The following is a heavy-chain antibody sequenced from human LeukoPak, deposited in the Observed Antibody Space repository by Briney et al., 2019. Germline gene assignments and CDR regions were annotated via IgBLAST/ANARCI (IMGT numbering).Heavy chain of an antibody. Sequence: GGSLRLSCSASGFVFTIYTMYWVRQAPGKGPEYVSTISGSGNGFSIYYADSVKGRFTISRDDSKSILYLQMNGLRSEDTAVYYCVKDPYSRAFEYFQHWGQGTLVTVSS. CDR3: VKDPYSRAFEYFQH. D-gene: IGHD1-26*01. V-gene: IGHV3-64D*06. CDR1: GFVFTIYT. CDR2: ISGSGNGFSI. J-gene: IGHJ1*01.